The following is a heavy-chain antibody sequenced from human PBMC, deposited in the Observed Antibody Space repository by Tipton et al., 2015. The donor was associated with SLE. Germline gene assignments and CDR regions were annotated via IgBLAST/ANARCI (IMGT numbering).Heavy chain of an antibody. J-gene: IGHJ6*03. CDR1: GGSISSSSYY. V-gene: IGHV4-39*07. D-gene: IGHD6-13*01. CDR3: ARVPVDGYSSSWYANYYYYYDMDV. Sequence: TLSLTCTVSGGSISSSSYYWGWIRQPPGKGLEWIGSIYYSGGPYYNSSLKSRVTISVDTSKNHFSPKLSSVTAADTAVYYCARVPVDGYSSSWYANYYYYYDMDVWGKGTTVTVSS. CDR2: IYYSGGP.